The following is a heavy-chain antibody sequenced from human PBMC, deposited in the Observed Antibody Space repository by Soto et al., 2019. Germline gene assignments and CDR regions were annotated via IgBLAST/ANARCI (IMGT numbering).Heavy chain of an antibody. CDR1: GVSIRSYY. CDR3: ARTTTVTTYDY. D-gene: IGHD4-17*01. J-gene: IGHJ4*02. V-gene: IGHV4-59*08. Sequence: ETLSLTCSVSGVSIRSYYWSWIRQPPGKGLEWIGYIYYSGSTNCNPSLKSRVTISVDTSKNQFSLKLSSVTAADTAVYYCARTTTVTTYDYWGQGTLVTVSS. CDR2: IYYSGST.